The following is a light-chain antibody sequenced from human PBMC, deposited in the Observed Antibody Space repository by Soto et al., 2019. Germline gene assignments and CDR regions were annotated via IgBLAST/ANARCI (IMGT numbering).Light chain of an antibody. CDR2: AAS. CDR1: QGISNY. V-gene: IGKV1-27*01. CDR3: HNYNGAPWT. J-gene: IGKJ1*01. Sequence: DIQMTQSPSSLSASVGDRVTITCRASQGISNYLVWYQQKPGKVPKLLIYAASTLQSGVPSRFSGSGSGTDFTLPISSLQPEDVATYYCHNYNGAPWTFGQGTKVEIK.